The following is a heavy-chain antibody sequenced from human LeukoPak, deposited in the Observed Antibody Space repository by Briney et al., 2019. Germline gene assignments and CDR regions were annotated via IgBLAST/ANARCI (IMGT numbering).Heavy chain of an antibody. Sequence: PSETLSLTCTVSGGSISSGGYYWSWIRQHPGKGLEWIGYIYYSGSTYHNPSLKSRVTVSVDTSKNQFSLKLSSATAADTAVYYCARGAEGSSWYYGRYFDYWGQGTLVTVSS. CDR3: ARGAEGSSWYYGRYFDY. CDR2: IYYSGST. J-gene: IGHJ4*02. CDR1: GGSISSGGYY. D-gene: IGHD6-13*01. V-gene: IGHV4-31*03.